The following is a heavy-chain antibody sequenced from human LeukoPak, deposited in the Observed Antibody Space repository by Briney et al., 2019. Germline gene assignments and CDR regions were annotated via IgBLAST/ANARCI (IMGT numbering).Heavy chain of an antibody. Sequence: GGSLRLSCTASGFTFGDYAMSWFRQAPGKGLEWVGFIRSKAYGGTTEYAASVKGRFTISRDDSKSIAYLQMNSLKTEDTAVYYCTRDPTPLIIAAAVFDAFDIWGQGTMVTVSS. J-gene: IGHJ3*02. CDR3: TRDPTPLIIAAAVFDAFDI. D-gene: IGHD6-13*01. V-gene: IGHV3-49*03. CDR1: GFTFGDYA. CDR2: IRSKAYGGTT.